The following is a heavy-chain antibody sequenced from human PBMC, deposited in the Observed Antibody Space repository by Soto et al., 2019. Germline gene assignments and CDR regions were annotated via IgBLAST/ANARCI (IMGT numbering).Heavy chain of an antibody. D-gene: IGHD3-22*01. J-gene: IGHJ4*02. CDR2: IHSSGNT. CDR3: ARTGPYSSGNN. V-gene: IGHV4-4*02. Sequence: QVQLQESGPGLVDPLGTLSLTCAVSGTSVSGANWWGWVRQPPGKGLEWIGEIHSSGNTDYNPSLKXRXTXSRXMSKNEFSLKLTSVTAADTAVYYCARTGPYSSGNNWGQGTLVTVSS. CDR1: GTSVSGANW.